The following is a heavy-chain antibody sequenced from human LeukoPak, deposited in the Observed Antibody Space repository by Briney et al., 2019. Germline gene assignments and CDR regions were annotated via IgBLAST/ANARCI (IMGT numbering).Heavy chain of an antibody. CDR2: ISVDGSSE. V-gene: IGHV3-30*03. D-gene: IGHD5-24*01. CDR1: GATFSSYA. CDR3: ARSAIEDAFDI. Sequence: GGSLRLSCAASGATFSSYAMHWARQAPGKGLEWVAIISVDGSSEYYVDSVKGRFTISRDNSKNTLYLQMNSLRAGDTAVYYCARSAIEDAFDIWGQGTMVTVSS. J-gene: IGHJ3*02.